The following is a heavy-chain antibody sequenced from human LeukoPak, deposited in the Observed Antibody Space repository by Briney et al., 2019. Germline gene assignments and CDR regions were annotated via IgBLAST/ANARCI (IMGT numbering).Heavy chain of an antibody. CDR1: GGSISPYY. Sequence: NPSETLSLTCTVSGGSISPYYWSWIRQPPGKGLEWLGYIYYSGNTDYNPSLKSRVAISVDTSKNQFSLKLSSVTAADTAVYYCARSTGSTMFIDYRGQGTLVTVSS. CDR2: IYYSGNT. D-gene: IGHD3-10*02. V-gene: IGHV4-59*01. CDR3: ARSTGSTMFIDY. J-gene: IGHJ4*02.